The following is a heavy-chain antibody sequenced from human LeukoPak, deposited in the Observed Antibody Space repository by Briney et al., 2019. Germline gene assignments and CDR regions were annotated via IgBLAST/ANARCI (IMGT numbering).Heavy chain of an antibody. CDR1: GGSISSGGYY. CDR3: ARTGNCGGDCYSDYWYFDL. CDR2: INHSGST. V-gene: IGHV4-30-2*01. D-gene: IGHD2-21*02. J-gene: IGHJ2*01. Sequence: SQTLSLTCAVSGGSISSGGYYWSWIRQPPGKGLEWIVEINHSGSTNYNPSLKSRVTISVDTSKNQFSLKLSSVTAADTAVYYCARTGNCGGDCYSDYWYFDLWGRGTLVTVSS.